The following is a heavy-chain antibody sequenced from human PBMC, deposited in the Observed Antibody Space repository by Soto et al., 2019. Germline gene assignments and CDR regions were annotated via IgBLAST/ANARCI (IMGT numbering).Heavy chain of an antibody. CDR3: ARVVGATGYYYYGMDV. Sequence: PSETLSLTCTVSGVSISSGAYYWSWIRQHPGKGLEWIGYIYYSGSTYYSPSLKSRVIVSVDTSKNQFSLKLSSVTAADTAVYYCARVVGATGYYYYGMDVWGQGTTVTVSS. CDR2: IYYSGST. J-gene: IGHJ6*02. D-gene: IGHD1-26*01. V-gene: IGHV4-31*03. CDR1: GVSISSGAYY.